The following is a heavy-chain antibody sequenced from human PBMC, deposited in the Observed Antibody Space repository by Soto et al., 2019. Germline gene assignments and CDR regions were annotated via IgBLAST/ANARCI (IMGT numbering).Heavy chain of an antibody. CDR1: GGTFSSYA. CDR2: IIPIFGTA. Sequence: QVQLVQSGAEVKKPGSSVKVSCKASGGTFSSYAISWVRQAPGQGLEWMGGIIPIFGTANYAQKFQGRVRSTAEEATSTAYMELSSLRSEDTAVYYCARDIVVVVAATQYYYGMDVWGQGTTVTVSS. J-gene: IGHJ6*02. V-gene: IGHV1-69*01. CDR3: ARDIVVVVAATQYYYGMDV. D-gene: IGHD2-15*01.